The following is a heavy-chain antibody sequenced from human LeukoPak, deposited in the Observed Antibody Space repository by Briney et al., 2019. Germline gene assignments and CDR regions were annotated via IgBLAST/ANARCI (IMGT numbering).Heavy chain of an antibody. CDR2: IYPGDSDT. CDR1: GYSFTSYW. V-gene: IGHV5-51*01. D-gene: IGHD3-22*01. J-gene: IGHJ5*02. CDR3: ARVDYYDSSGYRLPLTSLLSWFDP. Sequence: GESLKISCKGSGYSFTSYWIGWVRPMPGKGLEWMGIIYPGDSDTRYSPSFQGQVTISADKSISTAYLQWSSLKASDTAMYYCARVDYYDSSGYRLPLTSLLSWFDPWGQGTLVTVSS.